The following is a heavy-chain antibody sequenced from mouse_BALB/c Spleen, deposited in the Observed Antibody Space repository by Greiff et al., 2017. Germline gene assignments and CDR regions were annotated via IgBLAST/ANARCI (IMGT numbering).Heavy chain of an antibody. CDR3: ARYYDGAY. CDR1: GFTFSDYY. V-gene: IGHV5-4*02. J-gene: IGHJ3*01. D-gene: IGHD1-1*01. Sequence: EVNVVESGGGLVKPGGSLKLSCAASGFTFSDYYMYWVRQTPEKRLEWVATISDGGSYTYYPDSVKGRFTISRDNARNILYLQMSSLRSEDTAMYYCARYYDGAYWGQGTLVTVSA. CDR2: ISDGGSYT.